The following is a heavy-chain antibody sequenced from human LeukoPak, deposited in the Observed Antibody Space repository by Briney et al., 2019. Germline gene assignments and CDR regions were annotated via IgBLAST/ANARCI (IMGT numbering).Heavy chain of an antibody. V-gene: IGHV5-51*01. J-gene: IGHJ4*02. D-gene: IGHD6-13*01. CDR3: ARLGGAQQLDLDYYFDY. Sequence: GESLKISCKGSGYSFTSYWIGWVRQMPGKGLEWMGIIYPGDSDTRYSPSFQGQVTISADKSISTTSLQWSSLKASDTAMYYCARLGGAQQLDLDYYFDYWGQGTLVTVPS. CDR1: GYSFTSYW. CDR2: IYPGDSDT.